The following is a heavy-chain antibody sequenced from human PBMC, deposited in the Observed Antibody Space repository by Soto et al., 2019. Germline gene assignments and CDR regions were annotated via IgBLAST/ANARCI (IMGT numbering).Heavy chain of an antibody. D-gene: IGHD3-22*01. V-gene: IGHV1-18*01. CDR2: IIPNNGNA. J-gene: IGHJ4*02. Sequence: ASVKVSCRASGGTFSSYAITCVRQTPGQGLEWMGGIIPNNGNANYAQKLQGRVTMTTDTSTSTDYMELRSLRSEDTAVYYCARGGGYYDSSGSGYWGQGTLVTVSS. CDR1: GGTFSSYA. CDR3: ARGGGYYDSSGSGY.